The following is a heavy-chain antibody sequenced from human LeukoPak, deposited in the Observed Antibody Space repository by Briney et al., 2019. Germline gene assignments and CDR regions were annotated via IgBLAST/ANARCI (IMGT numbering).Heavy chain of an antibody. CDR3: AKDLIGGYGNNWFDP. Sequence: PGGSLRLSCAASGFAFSRYGMSWVRQAPGKGLEWVSGISRSGGSTYYADSVKGRFTIPRDNSKNTLYLQMNSLRAEDTAVYYCAKDLIGGYGNNWFDPWGQGTLVTVSS. D-gene: IGHD5-18*01. V-gene: IGHV3-23*01. J-gene: IGHJ5*02. CDR1: GFAFSRYG. CDR2: ISRSGGST.